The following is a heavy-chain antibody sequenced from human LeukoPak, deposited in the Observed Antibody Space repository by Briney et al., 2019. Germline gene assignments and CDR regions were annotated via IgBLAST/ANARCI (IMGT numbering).Heavy chain of an antibody. CDR2: IGYDGSQK. CDR3: AREYFPPGLLTIVFDN. Sequence: GGSLRLSCAASGFSLSSYYMSWVRQAPGKGLEWMANIGYDGSQKNYDDSLKGRFTISRDNAKNSVYLQMNSLRAEDTAVYYCAREYFPPGLLTIVFDNWGQGTLVTVAS. CDR1: GFSLSSYY. J-gene: IGHJ4*02. D-gene: IGHD3-9*01. V-gene: IGHV3-7*01.